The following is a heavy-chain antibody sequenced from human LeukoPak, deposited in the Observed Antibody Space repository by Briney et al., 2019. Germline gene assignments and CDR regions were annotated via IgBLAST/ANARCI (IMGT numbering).Heavy chain of an antibody. V-gene: IGHV4-31*03. D-gene: IGHD4-17*01. CDR3: ARTGGQDGDYGDFDY. J-gene: IGHJ4*02. CDR1: GGSISSGGYY. CDR2: IYYSGST. Sequence: PSETLSLTCTVSGGSISSGGYYWSWIRQHPGKGLEWIGYIYYSGSTYYNPSLKSRVTISVDTSKNQFSLKLSSVTAADTAVYYCARTGGQDGDYGDFDYWGQGTLVTVSS.